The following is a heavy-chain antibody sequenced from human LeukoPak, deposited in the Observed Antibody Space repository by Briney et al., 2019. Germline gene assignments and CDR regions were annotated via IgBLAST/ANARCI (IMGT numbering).Heavy chain of an antibody. V-gene: IGHV4-34*01. Sequence: SETLSLTCAVYGGFFSGYYWSWIRQPPGKGLEWIGEINHSGSTNYNPSLKSRVTISVDTSKNQFSLKLSSVTAADTAVYYCARGVHYYDSSGYYRWAPLDYWGQGTLVTVSS. D-gene: IGHD3-22*01. J-gene: IGHJ4*02. CDR2: INHSGST. CDR1: GGFFSGYY. CDR3: ARGVHYYDSSGYYRWAPLDY.